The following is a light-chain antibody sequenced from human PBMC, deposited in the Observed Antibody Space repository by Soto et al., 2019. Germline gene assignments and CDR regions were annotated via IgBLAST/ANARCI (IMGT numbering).Light chain of an antibody. J-gene: IGKJ4*01. CDR2: AAS. Sequence: DIQMTQSPSSLSASVGDRVTITCLASQSISSYLNWYQQKPGKAPKLLIYAASSLQSGVPSRFSGSGSGTDFTLTISSLQPEDFATYYCQQSYSTPLTFGGGTKGAIK. CDR1: QSISSY. CDR3: QQSYSTPLT. V-gene: IGKV1-39*01.